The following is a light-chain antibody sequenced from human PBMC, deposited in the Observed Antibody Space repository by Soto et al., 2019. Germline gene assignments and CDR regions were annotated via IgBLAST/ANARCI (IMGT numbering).Light chain of an antibody. Sequence: EIVMTQSPGTLSVSPGESAALSCRASQSVRYNLAWYQQKPGQAPRLLIYGASTRATGTPARFGGSGSATEFTLTISSLQSEDFATYYCQQSSGSRDWAFGQGTKVEIK. J-gene: IGKJ1*01. CDR1: QSVRYN. CDR3: QQSSGSRDWA. CDR2: GAS. V-gene: IGKV3-15*01.